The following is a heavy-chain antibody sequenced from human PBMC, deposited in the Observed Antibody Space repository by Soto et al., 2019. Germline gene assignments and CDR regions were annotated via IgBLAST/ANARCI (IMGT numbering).Heavy chain of an antibody. Sequence: SVKVSCKDSGGAFNSYAISWVRQAPGQGLEWVGGIIPIFGTANYAQKFQGRVTITADESTSTAYMELSSLRSADTAVYYCARSDYYDILTGYYEHLAYWGQGTLVTVSS. CDR1: GGAFNSYA. V-gene: IGHV1-69*13. CDR2: IIPIFGTA. J-gene: IGHJ4*02. CDR3: ARSDYYDILTGYYEHLAY. D-gene: IGHD3-9*01.